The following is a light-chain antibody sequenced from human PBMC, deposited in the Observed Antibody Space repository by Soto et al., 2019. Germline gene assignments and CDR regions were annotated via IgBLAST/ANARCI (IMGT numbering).Light chain of an antibody. V-gene: IGLV1-51*01. CDR3: EAWDSGLGAVL. J-gene: IGLJ2*01. CDR1: SSNIGNNY. Sequence: QSVLTQPPSVSAAPGQKVTISCSGSSSNIGNNYVSWYQQLPGRAPKLLLYVTNKRPPGIPDRFSGSKSGTSATLGITGLQTGDEADYYCEAWDSGLGAVLFGGGTKVTVL. CDR2: VTN.